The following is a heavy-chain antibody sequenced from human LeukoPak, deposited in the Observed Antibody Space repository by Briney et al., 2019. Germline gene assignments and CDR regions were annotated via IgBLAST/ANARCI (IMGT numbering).Heavy chain of an antibody. Sequence: GGSLRLSWAASGFTFSSYAMHGVRQAPGKGLEWVAVISYDGSNKYYADSVKGRFTISRDNSKNTLYLQMNSLRAEDTAVYYCARGGYDILTGYRDYWGQGTLVTVSS. CDR1: GFTFSSYA. D-gene: IGHD3-9*01. V-gene: IGHV3-30-3*01. CDR3: ARGGYDILTGYRDY. CDR2: ISYDGSNK. J-gene: IGHJ4*02.